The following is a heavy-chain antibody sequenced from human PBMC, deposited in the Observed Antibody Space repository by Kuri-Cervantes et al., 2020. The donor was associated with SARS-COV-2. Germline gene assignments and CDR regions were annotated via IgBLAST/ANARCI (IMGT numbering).Heavy chain of an antibody. J-gene: IGHJ6*03. CDR3: ARGEALYYYMDV. V-gene: IGHV3-74*01. Sequence: GGSLRLSCAASGFTFSSYWMHWVRQAPGKGLVWVSRINSDGSSTSYADSVKGRFTISRDNAKNTLYLQMNSLRAEDTAVYYCARGEALYYYMDVWGKGTTVTVSS. CDR2: INSDGSST. CDR1: GFTFSSYW.